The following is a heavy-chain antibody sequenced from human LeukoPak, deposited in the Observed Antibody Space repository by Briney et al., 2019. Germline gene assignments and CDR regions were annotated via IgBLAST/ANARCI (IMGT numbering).Heavy chain of an antibody. J-gene: IGHJ3*02. V-gene: IGHV4-34*01. Sequence: SETLFLTCAVYGGSFRGYYWSWIRQPPGKGLEWIGEISHTGGTNYNPSLKSRVTISVDTSKNQFSLKLSSVTVADTAVYYCAREVAALRSAFDIWGQGTMVTVSS. D-gene: IGHD2-15*01. CDR1: GGSFRGYY. CDR2: ISHTGGT. CDR3: AREVAALRSAFDI.